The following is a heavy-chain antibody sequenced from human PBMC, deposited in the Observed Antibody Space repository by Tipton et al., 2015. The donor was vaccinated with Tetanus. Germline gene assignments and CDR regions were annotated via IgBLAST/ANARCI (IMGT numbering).Heavy chain of an antibody. J-gene: IGHJ6*02. V-gene: IGHV2-70*01. CDR3: AKSSGYYYYYGVDV. Sequence: LVKPTQTLTLTCTSSELSLTTSGVCVSWIRQPPGRALEWLALIDWNNDEYYSTSLKTRLTISRDPSKNQVVLTLTNMDPVDTATYYCAKSSGYYYYYGVDVWGQGTTVTVSS. CDR1: ELSLTTSGVC. D-gene: IGHD3-3*01. CDR2: IDWNNDE.